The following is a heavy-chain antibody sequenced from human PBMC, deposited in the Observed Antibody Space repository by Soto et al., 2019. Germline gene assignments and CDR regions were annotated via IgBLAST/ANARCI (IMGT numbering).Heavy chain of an antibody. Sequence: GGSLRLSCAASGFTFSSYWMSWVRQAPGKWLEWVANIKQDGSQKYYVDSVKGRFTISRYNAKNSVFLQMNSLRAEDTAVYYCARIGYSSSCFDYWGQGIPVTVSS. J-gene: IGHJ4*02. D-gene: IGHD6-6*01. CDR3: ARIGYSSSCFDY. CDR1: GFTFSSYW. V-gene: IGHV3-7*01. CDR2: IKQDGSQK.